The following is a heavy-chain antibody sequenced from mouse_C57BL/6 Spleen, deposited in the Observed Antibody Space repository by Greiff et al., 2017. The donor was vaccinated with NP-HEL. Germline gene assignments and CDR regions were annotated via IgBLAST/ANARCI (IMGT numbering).Heavy chain of an antibody. D-gene: IGHD4-1*01. CDR2: ISYDGSN. CDR3: AEGGTGFAY. J-gene: IGHJ3*01. CDR1: GYSITSGYY. Sequence: VQLQESGPGLVKPSQSLSLTCSVTGYSITSGYYWNWIRQFPGNKLEWMGYISYDGSNNYNPSLKNRISITRDTSKNQFFLKLNSVTTEDTATYYCAEGGTGFAYWGQGTLVTVSA. V-gene: IGHV3-6*01.